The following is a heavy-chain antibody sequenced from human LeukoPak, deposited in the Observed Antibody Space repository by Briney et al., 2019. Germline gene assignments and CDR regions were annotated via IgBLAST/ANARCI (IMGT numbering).Heavy chain of an antibody. J-gene: IGHJ4*02. CDR3: TRGRIYSAAVLTAGGYYFDY. CDR2: ISSSSSYI. D-gene: IGHD4/OR15-4a*01. CDR1: GFTFSSYS. Sequence: GGSLRLSCAASGFTFSSYSMNWVRQAPGKGLEWVSSISSSSSYIYCADSVKGRFTISRDNAKNSLYLQMDSLKTEDTAVYYCTRGRIYSAAVLTAGGYYFDYWGQGTLVTVSS. V-gene: IGHV3-21*03.